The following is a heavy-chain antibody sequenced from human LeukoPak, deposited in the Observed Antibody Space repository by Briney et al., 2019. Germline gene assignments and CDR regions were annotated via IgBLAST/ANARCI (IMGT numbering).Heavy chain of an antibody. CDR1: GGSISSSSDY. D-gene: IGHD1-26*01. CDR2: IGNINYSGST. V-gene: IGHV4-39*07. CDR3: ARAEGATTIDY. Sequence: SETLSLTCTVSGGSISSSSDYCGWIRQPPGKGLEWIGNIGNINYSGSTYYNPSLKSRVTISVDTSKNQFSLKLSSVTAADTAVYFCARAEGATTIDYWGQGTLVTVSS. J-gene: IGHJ4*02.